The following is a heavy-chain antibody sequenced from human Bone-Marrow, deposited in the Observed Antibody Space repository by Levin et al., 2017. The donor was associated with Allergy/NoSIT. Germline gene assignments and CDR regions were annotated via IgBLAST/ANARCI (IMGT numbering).Heavy chain of an antibody. J-gene: IGHJ4*02. CDR1: GFIVSNNY. Sequence: GGSLRLSCAASGFIVSNNYMSWVRQAPGEGLEWVSVIYRDGSPYYADSVKGRFTISRDNSKNTLHLHMNSLRAEDTAVYYFARDLGDNLNDALRYGGQGTLVTVST. D-gene: IGHD1-20*01. CDR3: ARDLGDNLNDALRY. V-gene: IGHV3-53*01. CDR2: IYRDGSP.